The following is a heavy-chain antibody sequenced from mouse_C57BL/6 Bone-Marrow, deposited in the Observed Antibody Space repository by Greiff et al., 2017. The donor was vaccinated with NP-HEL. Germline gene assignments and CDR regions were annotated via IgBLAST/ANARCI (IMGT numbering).Heavy chain of an antibody. CDR2: INPNNGGT. CDR1: GYTFTDYN. Sequence: EVQLQQSGPELVKPGASVKMSCKASGYTFTDYNMHWVKQSHGKSLEWIGYINPNNGGTSYNQKFKGKATLTVNKSSSTAYMELCSLTSEDSAVYYCAPYGYDGSWFAYWGQGTLVTVSA. D-gene: IGHD2-2*01. J-gene: IGHJ3*01. CDR3: APYGYDGSWFAY. V-gene: IGHV1-22*01.